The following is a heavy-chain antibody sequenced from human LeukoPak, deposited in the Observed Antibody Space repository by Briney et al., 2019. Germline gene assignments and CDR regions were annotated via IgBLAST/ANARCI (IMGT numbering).Heavy chain of an antibody. CDR1: GYTFTSYA. J-gene: IGHJ4*02. CDR3: ARDPGEYDILTGYYSIDY. CDR2: ISVNNGNT. D-gene: IGHD3-9*01. V-gene: IGHV1-18*01. Sequence: GASVKVSCKASGYTFTSYAISWVRQAPGQGLEWMGWISVNNGNTNYAQKLQDRVTMTTDTSTSTAYMELRSLRSDDTAVYYCARDPGEYDILTGYYSIDYWGQGTLVTVSS.